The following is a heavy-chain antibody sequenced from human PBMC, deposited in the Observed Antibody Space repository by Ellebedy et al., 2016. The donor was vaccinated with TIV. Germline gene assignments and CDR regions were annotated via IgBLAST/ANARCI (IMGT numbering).Heavy chain of an antibody. V-gene: IGHV4-34*01. CDR3: AGTLRRAGYFDY. D-gene: IGHD3-10*01. CDR2: INHSGST. CDR1: GGSFSGYY. Sequence: SETLSLXXAVYGGSFSGYYWSWIRQPPGKGLEWIGEINHSGSTNYNPSLKSRVTISVDTSKNQFSLKLSSVTAADTAVYYCAGTLRRAGYFDYWGQGTLVTVSS. J-gene: IGHJ4*02.